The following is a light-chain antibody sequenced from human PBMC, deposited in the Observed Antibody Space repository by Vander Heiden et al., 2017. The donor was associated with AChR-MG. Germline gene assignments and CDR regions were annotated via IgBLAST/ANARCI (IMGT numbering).Light chain of an antibody. CDR2: GAS. J-gene: IGKJ4*01. Sequence: ESVLTQSPGTLSLSPGERATLSCRASQSNYYLAWYQQKPGQAPRLLIYGASSRATGIRDRFSGSGSGTDFTLTISRLEPEDFAVYYCQQDGGSSVSFGGGTKVEI. CDR1: QSNYY. CDR3: QQDGGSSVS. V-gene: IGKV3-20*01.